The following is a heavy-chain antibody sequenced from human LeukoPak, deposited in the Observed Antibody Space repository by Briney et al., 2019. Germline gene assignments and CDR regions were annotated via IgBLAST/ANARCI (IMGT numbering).Heavy chain of an antibody. V-gene: IGHV3-11*04. D-gene: IGHD2-21*01. J-gene: IGHJ4*02. CDR3: ARRGVVVPMYYFDY. CDR1: GFTFSDYY. CDR2: ISSSGSTI. Sequence: GGSLRLSCAASGFTFSDYYMSWIRQAPGKGLEWVSYISSSGSTIYYADSVKGRFTISGDNAKNSLYLQMNSLRAEDTAVYYCARRGVVVPMYYFDYWGQGTLVTVSS.